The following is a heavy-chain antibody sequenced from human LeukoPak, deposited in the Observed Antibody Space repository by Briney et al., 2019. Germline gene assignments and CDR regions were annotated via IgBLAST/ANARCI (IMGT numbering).Heavy chain of an antibody. CDR3: VRDGEGGLDYFDY. CDR1: GDSVSSNSAA. J-gene: IGHJ4*02. V-gene: IGHV6-1*01. CDR2: TYYRSKSFY. D-gene: IGHD3-16*01. Sequence: SQTLSLTCAISGDSVSSNSAAWNWIRQSPSGGLEWLGRTYYRSKSFYDYALFVKSRITINPDTSKNQFSLHLKSVTPEDTAVYYCVRDGEGGLDYFDYWGRGTLVTVSS.